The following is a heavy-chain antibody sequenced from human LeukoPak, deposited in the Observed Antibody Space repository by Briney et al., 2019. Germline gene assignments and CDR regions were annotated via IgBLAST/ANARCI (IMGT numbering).Heavy chain of an antibody. J-gene: IGHJ6*03. CDR3: VRDTRYDMDV. Sequence: SETLSLTCTVSGGSISSYYWSWIRQSAGRGLEWIGRVYTSGSTTYNPSLKSRVTMSVDTSKNQFSLKVTSVTAADTAVYYCVRDTRYDMDVWGKGTTVTVSS. V-gene: IGHV4-4*07. CDR1: GGSISSYY. CDR2: VYTSGST.